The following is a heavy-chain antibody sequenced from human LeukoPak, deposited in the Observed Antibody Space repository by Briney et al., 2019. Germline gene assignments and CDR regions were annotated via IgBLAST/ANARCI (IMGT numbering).Heavy chain of an antibody. J-gene: IGHJ4*02. CDR2: IKQDGSEK. D-gene: IGHD6-13*01. CDR3: ARACSMTTCNFDY. V-gene: IGHV3-7*01. CDR1: GFTFSSYW. Sequence: PGGSLRPSCAASGFTFSSYWMSWVRQAPGKGLEWVANIKQDGSEKLYVDSVKGRFTVSRDNAKNSLFLQMNSLRAEDTAVYYCARACSMTTCNFDYWGQGTLVTVSS.